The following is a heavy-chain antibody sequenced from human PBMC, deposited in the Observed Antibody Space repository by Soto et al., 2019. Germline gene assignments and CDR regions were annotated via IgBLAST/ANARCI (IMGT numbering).Heavy chain of an antibody. CDR2: ISAYNGNT. V-gene: IGHV1-18*01. Sequence: QVQLVQSGAEVKKPGASVKVSCKASGYTFTSYGISWVRQAPGQGLEWMGWISAYNGNTNYAQKLQGRVTMTTDTSTSTGYMELRSLRSDDTSVYYCAREDYDILTGYYSSNAFDYWVKGTLVTVSS. J-gene: IGHJ4*02. CDR1: GYTFTSYG. CDR3: AREDYDILTGYYSSNAFDY. D-gene: IGHD3-9*01.